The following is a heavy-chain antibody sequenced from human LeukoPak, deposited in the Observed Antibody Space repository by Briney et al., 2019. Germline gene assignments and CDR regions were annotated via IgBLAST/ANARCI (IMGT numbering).Heavy chain of an antibody. CDR3: ARAPSEIGGYYPEYFRH. Sequence: PGGSLQLSCAPSGFTFSSYWMHWVRQAPGKGLVWVSRIKSDGKTNYADSVKGRFTISRDNAKNTVSLQMNSLRAEDTGVYYCARAPSEIGGYYPEYFRHWGQGTLVTPSS. CDR2: IKSDGKT. D-gene: IGHD3-22*01. V-gene: IGHV3-74*01. CDR1: GFTFSSYW. J-gene: IGHJ1*01.